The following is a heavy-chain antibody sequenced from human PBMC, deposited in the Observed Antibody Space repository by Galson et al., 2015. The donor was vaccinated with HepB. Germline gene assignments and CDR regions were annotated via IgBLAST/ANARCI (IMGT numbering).Heavy chain of an antibody. CDR2: ISDDGNSK. CDR1: GFTFRSYG. Sequence: SLRLSCAASGFTFRSYGMNWVRQAPGKGLEWVAVISDDGNSKYYADSVQGRFTISRDNSKNTLYLQMNSLRAEDTAVYYCVKVYLEWSVGYYYYGMDVWGQGTTVTVSS. CDR3: VKVYLEWSVGYYYYGMDV. J-gene: IGHJ6*02. V-gene: IGHV3-30*18. D-gene: IGHD3-3*01.